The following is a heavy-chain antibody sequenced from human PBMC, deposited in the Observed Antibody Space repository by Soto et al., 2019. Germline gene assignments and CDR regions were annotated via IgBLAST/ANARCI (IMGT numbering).Heavy chain of an antibody. V-gene: IGHV3-30*18. CDR3: AKIPYDSSSSLEITRSYYGMDV. J-gene: IGHJ6*02. Sequence: GGSLRLSCAASGFTFSSYGMHWVRQAPGKGLEWVAVISYDGSNKYYADSVKGRFTISRDNSKNTLYLQMNSLRAEDTAVYYCAKIPYDSSSSLEITRSYYGMDVRGQGTTVTVSS. CDR2: ISYDGSNK. D-gene: IGHD6-6*01. CDR1: GFTFSSYG.